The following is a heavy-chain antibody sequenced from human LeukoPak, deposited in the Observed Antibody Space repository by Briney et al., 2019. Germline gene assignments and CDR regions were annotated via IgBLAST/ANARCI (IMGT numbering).Heavy chain of an antibody. J-gene: IGHJ6*03. CDR3: ARKKGSSWPPAYYMAV. Sequence: PGGSLRLSCAASGFTFSSYSMNWVRQAPGKGLEWVSSISSSSSYIYYAGSVKGRFTISRDNAKNSLYLQMNSLRAEDTAVYYCARKKGSSWPPAYYMAVWGKGTTVTISS. V-gene: IGHV3-21*01. D-gene: IGHD6-13*01. CDR1: GFTFSSYS. CDR2: ISSSSSYI.